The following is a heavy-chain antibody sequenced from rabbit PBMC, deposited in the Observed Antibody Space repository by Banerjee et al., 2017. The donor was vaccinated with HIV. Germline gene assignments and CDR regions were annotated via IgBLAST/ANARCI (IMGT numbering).Heavy chain of an antibody. Sequence: QLKESGGGLVQPGGSLKLSCKASGFDFSSYYMSWVRQAPGKGLEWIGYIDPVFGSTYYASWVNGRFTISSHNAQNTLYLQLNSLTAADTATYFCARVPSYDDYGDQNLWGPGTLVTVS. V-gene: IGHV1S7*01. J-gene: IGHJ4*01. D-gene: IGHD2-1*01. CDR3: ARVPSYDDYGDQNL. CDR1: GFDFSSYY. CDR2: IDPVFGST.